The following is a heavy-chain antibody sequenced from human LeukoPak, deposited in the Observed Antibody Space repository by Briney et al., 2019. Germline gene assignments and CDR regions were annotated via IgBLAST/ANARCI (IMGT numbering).Heavy chain of an antibody. V-gene: IGHV4-59*01. D-gene: IGHD6-13*01. CDR1: GGSISSYY. Sequence: SETLSHTCTVSGGSISSYYWSWIRQPPGKGPEWIGYIYYSGSTNYNPSLKSRVTISVDTSKNQFSLKVSSVTAADTAVYFCARDSSSYYGSFDYWGRGALVTVSS. J-gene: IGHJ4*02. CDR2: IYYSGST. CDR3: ARDSSSYYGSFDY.